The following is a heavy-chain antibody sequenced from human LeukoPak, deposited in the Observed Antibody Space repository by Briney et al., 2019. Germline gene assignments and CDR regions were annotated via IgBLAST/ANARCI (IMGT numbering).Heavy chain of an antibody. CDR1: GGSISSYY. J-gene: IGHJ3*02. V-gene: IGHV4-59*12. Sequence: SETLSLTCTVSGGSISSYYWSWIRQPPGKGLEWIGYIYYSGSTNYNPSLKSRVTISVDTSKNQFSLKLSSVTAADTAVYYCAREGLAAAGSWLPAFDIWGQGTMVTVSS. CDR3: AREGLAAAGSWLPAFDI. CDR2: IYYSGST. D-gene: IGHD6-13*01.